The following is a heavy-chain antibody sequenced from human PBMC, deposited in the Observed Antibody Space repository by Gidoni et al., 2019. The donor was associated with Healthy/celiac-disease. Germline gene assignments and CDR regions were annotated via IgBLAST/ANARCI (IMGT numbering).Heavy chain of an antibody. Sequence: QVQLVESGGCLVKPGGSLILSCAASGFTFSDYYKSWIRPAPGKGLVGVSYMSSSVSTIYYADSGKGRYTISRDNAKNSLYLQMNSLRAEDTAVYYCASVPYGPYGDYKYWGQGTLVTVSS. D-gene: IGHD4-17*01. CDR1: GFTFSDYY. CDR2: MSSSVSTI. V-gene: IGHV3-11*01. CDR3: ASVPYGPYGDYKY. J-gene: IGHJ4*02.